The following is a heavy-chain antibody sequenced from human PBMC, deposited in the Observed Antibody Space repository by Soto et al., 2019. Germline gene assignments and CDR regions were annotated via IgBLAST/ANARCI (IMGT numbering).Heavy chain of an antibody. CDR2: IIPIFGAA. D-gene: IGHD3-22*01. CDR3: ARRLPNYYDSSGYPNWFDP. V-gene: IGHV1-69*13. J-gene: IGHJ5*02. CDR1: GGTFSSYA. Sequence: ASVKVSCKASGGTFSSYAISWVRQAPGQGLEWMGGIIPIFGAANYAQKFQGRVTITADESTSTAYMELSSLRSEDTAVYYCARRLPNYYDSSGYPNWFDPWGQGTLVTVSS.